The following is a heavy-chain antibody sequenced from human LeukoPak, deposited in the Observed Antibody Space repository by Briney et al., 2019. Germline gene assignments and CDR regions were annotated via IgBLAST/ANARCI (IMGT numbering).Heavy chain of an antibody. CDR2: ISAYDGNT. V-gene: IGHV1-18*01. CDR3: ARVARTGLGNDAFDI. J-gene: IGHJ3*02. CDR1: GYTFTSHG. Sequence: GASVKVSCKGSGYTFTSHGVSWVRQAPGQGLEWMGWISAYDGNTRYAHRVQGRVTMTTDTSTSTAYMELRSLRSDDTDVYYCARVARTGLGNDAFDIWGQGTMVTVSS.